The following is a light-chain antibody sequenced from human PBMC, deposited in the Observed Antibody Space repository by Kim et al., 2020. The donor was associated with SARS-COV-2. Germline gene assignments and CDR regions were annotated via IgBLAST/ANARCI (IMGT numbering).Light chain of an antibody. CDR3: QQYENLLLT. CDR2: DAV. CDR1: QDISNY. V-gene: IGKV1-33*01. J-gene: IGKJ4*01. Sequence: SASVGDRVTITCQASQDISNYLNWYQQKPGKAPKSLIFDAVNLETGVPSRFSGRGSGTHFTLTISGLQPEDIATYYCQQYENLLLTFGGGTKVEI.